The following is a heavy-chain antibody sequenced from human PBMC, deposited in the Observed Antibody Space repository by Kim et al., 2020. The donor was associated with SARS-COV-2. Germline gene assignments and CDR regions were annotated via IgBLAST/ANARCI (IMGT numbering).Heavy chain of an antibody. J-gene: IGHJ4*02. CDR3: AKDRYGGNPIYYFDY. CDR2: LWYDGSNK. D-gene: IGHD4-17*01. Sequence: GSLRLSCAASGFTFSVYAMHWVRQAPGKGLEWVAFLWYDGSNKYYADSVKGRFTISRDNSKNTLYLQMSSLRAEDTAVYYCAKDRYGGNPIYYFDYWGQGTLVTVSS. V-gene: IGHV3-30*02. CDR1: GFTFSVYA.